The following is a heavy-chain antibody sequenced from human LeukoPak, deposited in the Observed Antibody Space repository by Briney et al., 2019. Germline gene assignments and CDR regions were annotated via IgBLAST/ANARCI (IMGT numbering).Heavy chain of an antibody. CDR1: GGSISSSSYY. D-gene: IGHD3-3*01. CDR2: IYYSGST. Sequence: PSETLSLTCTVSGGSISSSSYYWGWIRQPPGKGLEWIGSIYYSGSTYYNPSLKSRVTISVDTSKNQFSLKLSSVTAADTAVYYCARLIRPYYDFWSGLFDLWGQGTLVTVSS. CDR3: ARLIRPYYDFWSGLFDL. V-gene: IGHV4-39*01. J-gene: IGHJ5*02.